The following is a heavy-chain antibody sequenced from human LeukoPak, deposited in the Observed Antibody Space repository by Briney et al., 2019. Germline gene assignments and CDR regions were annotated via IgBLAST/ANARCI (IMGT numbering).Heavy chain of an antibody. V-gene: IGHV3-66*01. CDR3: ARSVGLYDILTGYYTGSGAFDI. D-gene: IGHD3-9*01. CDR2: IYSGGST. CDR1: GFTVSSNY. J-gene: IGHJ3*02. Sequence: GGSLRLSCAASGFTVSSNYMSWVRQAPGKGLEWGSVIYSGGSTYYADSVKGRFTISRDNSKNTLYLQMKSMRAEDTAVYYCARSVGLYDILTGYYTGSGAFDIWGQGTMVTVSS.